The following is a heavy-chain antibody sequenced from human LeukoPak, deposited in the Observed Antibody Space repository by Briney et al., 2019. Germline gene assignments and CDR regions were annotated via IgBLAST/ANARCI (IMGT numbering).Heavy chain of an antibody. CDR3: ARGRGGVTFDN. D-gene: IGHD3-3*01. J-gene: IGHJ3*02. CDR1: GFTFSSYD. Sequence: SGGSLRLSCAASGFTFSSYDMHWVRQGTGKGLEWVSAIGTAGDTYYPGSVKGRFTTSRENAKNSLYLQLNSLRVGDTAVYYCARGRGGVTFDNWGQGTMVT. CDR2: IGTAGDT. V-gene: IGHV3-13*04.